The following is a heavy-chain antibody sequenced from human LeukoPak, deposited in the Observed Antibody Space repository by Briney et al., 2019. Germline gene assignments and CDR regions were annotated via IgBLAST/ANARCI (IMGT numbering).Heavy chain of an antibody. Sequence: GGSLRLSCAASGFTFSSYAMHWVRQAPGKGLEYVSAISSNGGSTYYANSVKGRFTISRDNSKNTLYLQMGSLRAEDMAVYYCARDRIPIGYCSGGSCYSGWFDPWGQGTLVTVSS. D-gene: IGHD2-15*01. CDR3: ARDRIPIGYCSGGSCYSGWFDP. CDR2: ISSNGGST. J-gene: IGHJ5*02. CDR1: GFTFSSYA. V-gene: IGHV3-64*01.